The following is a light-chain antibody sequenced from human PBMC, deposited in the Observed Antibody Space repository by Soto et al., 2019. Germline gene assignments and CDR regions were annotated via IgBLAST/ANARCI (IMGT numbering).Light chain of an antibody. CDR3: QQYGSSPRT. CDR1: QSISSSY. V-gene: IGKV3-20*01. Sequence: IVLTQSPGTLSLSPGERATLSCRASQSISSSYLAWYQQKPGQAPRLLIYGASNRATGVPDRFGGSESGTDFTLTITRLEPEDFAMYYCQQYGSSPRTFGQGTKVEIK. J-gene: IGKJ1*01. CDR2: GAS.